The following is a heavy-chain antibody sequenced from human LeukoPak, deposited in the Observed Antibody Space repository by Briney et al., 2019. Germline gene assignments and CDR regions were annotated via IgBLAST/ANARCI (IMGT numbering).Heavy chain of an antibody. CDR2: ISGSGGST. D-gene: IGHD2-21*02. CDR1: GFTFSSYA. CDR3: ARVCGGDCRNDAFDI. V-gene: IGHV3-23*01. Sequence: PGGSLRLSCAASGFTFSSYAMSWVRQAPGKGLEWVSAISGSGGSTYYADSVKGRFTISRDNSKNTLYLQMNSLRAEDTAVYYCARVCGGDCRNDAFDICGQGTMVTVSS. J-gene: IGHJ3*02.